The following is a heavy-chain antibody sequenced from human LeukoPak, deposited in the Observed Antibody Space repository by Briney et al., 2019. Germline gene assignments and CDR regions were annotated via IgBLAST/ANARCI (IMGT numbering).Heavy chain of an antibody. CDR1: GFTFSSYE. CDR2: ISSSGSTI. V-gene: IGHV3-48*03. D-gene: IGHD3-10*01. Sequence: GGSLRLSCAASGFTFSSYEMNWVRQAPGKGLEWVSYISSSGSTIYYADSVKGRFTISRDNAKNSLYLQMNSLRAEDTAVYYCARDRLLWFGAKSDFDYWGQGTLVTVSS. CDR3: ARDRLLWFGAKSDFDY. J-gene: IGHJ4*02.